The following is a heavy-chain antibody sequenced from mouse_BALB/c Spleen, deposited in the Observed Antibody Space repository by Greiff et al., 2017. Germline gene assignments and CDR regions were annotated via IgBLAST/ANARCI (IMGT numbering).Heavy chain of an antibody. Sequence: EVKVVESGGGLVKPGGSLKLSCAASGFTFSDYYMYWVRQSPGKRLEWVATISDGGGDTYYPDSVKGRCTISRDNATNNRYLQMSSLKSEDTAMYYCASDRYDALAYWGQGTLVTVSA. CDR2: ISDGGGDT. J-gene: IGHJ3*01. CDR3: ASDRYDALAY. CDR1: GFTFSDYY. V-gene: IGHV5-4*02. D-gene: IGHD2-14*01.